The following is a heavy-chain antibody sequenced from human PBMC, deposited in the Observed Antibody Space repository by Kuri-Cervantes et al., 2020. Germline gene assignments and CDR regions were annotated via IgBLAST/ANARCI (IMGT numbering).Heavy chain of an antibody. V-gene: IGHV4-34*01. CDR2: INHSGST. CDR3: ARSKYYNSWSGANWFDP. J-gene: IGHJ5*02. Sequence: SQTLSLTCAVYGGSFSGYYWSWIRQPPGKGLEWIGEINHSGSTNYNPSLKSRVTISVDTSKNQFSLKLSSVTAADTAVYYCARSKYYNSWSGANWFDPWGQGTLVTVSS. D-gene: IGHD3-3*01. CDR1: GGSFSGYY.